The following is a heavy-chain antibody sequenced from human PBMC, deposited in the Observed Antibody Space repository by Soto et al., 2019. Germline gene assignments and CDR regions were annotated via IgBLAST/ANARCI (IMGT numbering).Heavy chain of an antibody. V-gene: IGHV4-59*01. CDR3: EKGGLYGWNYVSFDY. D-gene: IGHD1-7*01. CDR2: IYYSGST. J-gene: IGHJ4*02. Sequence: SETLSLTCTVSGGSISSYYWSWIRQPPGKGLEWIGYIYYSGSTNYNPSLKSRVTISVDTSKNQFSLKLSSVTAADTAVYYCEKGGLYGWNYVSFDYWGQGTLVTVSS. CDR1: GGSISSYY.